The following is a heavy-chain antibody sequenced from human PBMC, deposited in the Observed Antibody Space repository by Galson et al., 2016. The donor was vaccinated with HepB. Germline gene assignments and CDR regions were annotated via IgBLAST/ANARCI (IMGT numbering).Heavy chain of an antibody. CDR1: GFSLRNYW. D-gene: IGHD2-2*01. CDR2: LSPGGTEK. Sequence: SLRLSCAGSGFSLRNYWMTWVRQAPGKGPEWVAKLSPGGTEKYYVDSVKGRFTISRDNAKNSLFLEMDSLGVEDTAVYYCARARGGDCDRISCHAEYFDSWGQGSLVTVSS. V-gene: IGHV3-7*01. CDR3: ARARGGDCDRISCHAEYFDS. J-gene: IGHJ4*02.